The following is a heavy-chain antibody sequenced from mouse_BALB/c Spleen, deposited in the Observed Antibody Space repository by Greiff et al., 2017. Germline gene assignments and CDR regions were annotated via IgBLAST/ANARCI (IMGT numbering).Heavy chain of an antibody. Sequence: VQVVESGPGLVAPSQSLSITCTVSGFSLTSYGVHWVRQPPGKGLEWLGVIWAGGSTNYNSALMSRLSISKDNSKSQVFLKMNSLQTDDTAMYYCARDQAIYYGNYDYAMDYWGQGTSVTVSS. V-gene: IGHV2-9*02. CDR2: IWAGGST. CDR3: ARDQAIYYGNYDYAMDY. J-gene: IGHJ4*01. CDR1: GFSLTSYG. D-gene: IGHD2-1*01.